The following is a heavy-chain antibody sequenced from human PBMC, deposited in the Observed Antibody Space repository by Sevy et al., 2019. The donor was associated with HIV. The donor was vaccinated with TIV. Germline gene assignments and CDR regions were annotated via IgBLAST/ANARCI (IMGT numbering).Heavy chain of an antibody. V-gene: IGHV1-2*06. CDR1: GYTFTGDY. J-gene: IGHJ6*02. D-gene: IGHD1-7*01. CDR2: VYPNSGGT. CDR3: ARDGGGGTTNSGMDV. Sequence: ASVKLSCKASGYTFTGDYLHWVRQAPGQGLEWMGRVYPNSGGTNYAQKFQGRVTMTRDTSISTAYMELSRLRSDDTAVYYCARDGGGGTTNSGMDVWGQGTTVTVSS.